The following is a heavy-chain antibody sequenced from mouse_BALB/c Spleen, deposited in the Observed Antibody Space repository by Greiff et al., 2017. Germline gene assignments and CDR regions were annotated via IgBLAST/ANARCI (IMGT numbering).Heavy chain of an antibody. Sequence: EVKLMESGGGLVQPGGSRKLSCAASGFTFSSFGMHWVRQAPEKGLEWVAYISSGSSTIYYADTVKGRFTISRDNPKNTLFLQMTSLRSEDTAMYYCAREGSSGYPFAYWGQGTPVTVSA. CDR1: GFTFSSFG. J-gene: IGHJ3*01. V-gene: IGHV5-17*02. CDR2: ISSGSSTI. CDR3: AREGSSGYPFAY. D-gene: IGHD3-1*01.